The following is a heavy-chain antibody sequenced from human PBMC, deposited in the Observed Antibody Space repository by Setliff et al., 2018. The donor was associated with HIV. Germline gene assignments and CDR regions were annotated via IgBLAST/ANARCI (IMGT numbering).Heavy chain of an antibody. J-gene: IGHJ3*01. CDR3: ARGQASNDYGVSF. V-gene: IGHV1-46*01. D-gene: IGHD4-17*01. CDR1: GYTFTNFY. CDR2: INPGGGNT. Sequence: ASVKVSCKASGYTFTNFYMHWVRQAPGQGLEWMGIINPGGGNTRYAQRFQGRVIMTRDTSTSTVDMELSSLSSADTSVYYCARGQASNDYGVSFWGQGTMVTVSS.